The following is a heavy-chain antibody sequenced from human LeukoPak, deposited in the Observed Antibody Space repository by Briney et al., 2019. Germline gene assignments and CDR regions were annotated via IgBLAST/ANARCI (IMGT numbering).Heavy chain of an antibody. Sequence: RASVKVSCKASGYTFTDYYMHWVRQAPGQGLEWMGWINPNSGGTNYAQKFQGRVTMTRDTSISTAYMELSRLRSDDTAVYYCARVNDSSGYRYFQHWGQGTLVTVSS. CDR3: ARVNDSSGYRYFQH. CDR1: GYTFTDYY. V-gene: IGHV1-2*02. CDR2: INPNSGGT. J-gene: IGHJ1*01. D-gene: IGHD3-22*01.